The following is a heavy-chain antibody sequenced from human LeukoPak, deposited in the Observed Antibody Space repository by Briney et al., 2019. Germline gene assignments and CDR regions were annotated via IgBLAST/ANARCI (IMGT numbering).Heavy chain of an antibody. J-gene: IGHJ4*02. V-gene: IGHV3-7*01. CDR1: VFTFNTYW. CDR2: IKEDGTEK. Sequence: GGSLRLTCAASVFTFNTYWMSWVRQAPEKGLEWVANIKEDGTEKYYVDSVKGRFTISRDNAERSMHLQMNSLRAEDTAVYYCIRGGFSLDYWGQGTLVTVSS. CDR3: IRGGFSLDY. D-gene: IGHD3-16*01.